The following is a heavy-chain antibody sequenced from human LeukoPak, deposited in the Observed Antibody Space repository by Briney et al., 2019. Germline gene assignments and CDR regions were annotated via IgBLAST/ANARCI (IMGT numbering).Heavy chain of an antibody. V-gene: IGHV4-34*01. CDR2: INHSGST. J-gene: IGHJ5*02. CDR1: GGSFSGYY. D-gene: IGHD2-2*01. Sequence: SETLSLTCAVYGGSFSGYYWSWIRQPPGKGLEWIGEINHSGSTNYNPSLKSRVTIPVDTSKNQFSLKLSSVTAADTAVYYCARGLTRGYCSSTSCFRNPYNWFDPWGQGTLVTVSS. CDR3: ARGLTRGYCSSTSCFRNPYNWFDP.